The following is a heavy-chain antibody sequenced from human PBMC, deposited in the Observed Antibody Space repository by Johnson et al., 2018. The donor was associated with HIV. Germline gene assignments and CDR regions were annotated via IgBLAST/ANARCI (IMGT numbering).Heavy chain of an antibody. Sequence: QVQLVESGGGVERPGGSLRLSCSASGFIFDNYGMSWVRQLPGKGLEWVAFIRYDGGNKYYSDSVKGRFTISRDNSKNTLYLQMNSLRPEDTAVYYCARGVVGVLSNALDIWGQGTMVSVSS. CDR3: ARGVVGVLSNALDI. D-gene: IGHD3-16*01. CDR1: GFIFDNYG. J-gene: IGHJ3*02. CDR2: IRYDGGNK. V-gene: IGHV3-30*02.